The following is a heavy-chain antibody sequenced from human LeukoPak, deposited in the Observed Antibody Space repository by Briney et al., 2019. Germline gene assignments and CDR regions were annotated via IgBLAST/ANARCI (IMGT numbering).Heavy chain of an antibody. CDR1: GFTFSSYA. D-gene: IGHD2-15*01. Sequence: PGGSLRLSCAASGFTFSSYAMSWVRQAPGKGLEWVSAISGSGGSTYYADSVKGRFTISRDNSKNTLYLQMNSLRAEDTAVYYCARDQGCSGGSCYYRPHDYWGQGTLVTVSS. V-gene: IGHV3-23*01. CDR2: ISGSGGST. J-gene: IGHJ4*02. CDR3: ARDQGCSGGSCYYRPHDY.